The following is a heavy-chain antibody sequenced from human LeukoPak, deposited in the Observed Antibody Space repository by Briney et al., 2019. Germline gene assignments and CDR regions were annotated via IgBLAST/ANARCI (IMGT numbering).Heavy chain of an antibody. J-gene: IGHJ3*02. V-gene: IGHV1-18*01. CDR1: GYTFTSYG. Sequence: ASVKVSCKASGYTFTSYGISWVRQAPGHGLEWMGWISAYNGNTNYAQKLQGRVTMTTDTSTSTAYMELRSLRSDDTAVYYCYSPGYGTPDAFDIWGQGTMVTVSS. D-gene: IGHD2-15*01. CDR2: ISAYNGNT. CDR3: YSPGYGTPDAFDI.